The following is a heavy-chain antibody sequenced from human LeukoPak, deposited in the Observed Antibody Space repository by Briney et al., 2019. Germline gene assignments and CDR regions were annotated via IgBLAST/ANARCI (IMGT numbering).Heavy chain of an antibody. J-gene: IGHJ3*02. CDR3: AREATYYDFWSGYSPAPNDAFDI. V-gene: IGHV1-18*01. D-gene: IGHD3-3*01. CDR2: ISAYNGNT. Sequence: ASVKVSCKASGYTFTSYGISWVRQAPGQGLEWMGWISAYNGNTNYAQKLQGRVTMTTDTSTSTAHMELRSLRSDDTAVYYCAREATYYDFWSGYSPAPNDAFDIWGQGTMVTVSS. CDR1: GYTFTSYG.